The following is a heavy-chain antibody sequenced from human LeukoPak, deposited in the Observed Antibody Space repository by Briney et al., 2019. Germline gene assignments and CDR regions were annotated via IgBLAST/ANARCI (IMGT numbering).Heavy chain of an antibody. CDR3: ARDDTLYYFDY. V-gene: IGHV4-34*01. J-gene: IGHJ4*02. D-gene: IGHD3-9*01. CDR1: GGSFSGYY. Sequence: SETLSLTCAVYGGSFSGYYWSWIRQPPGKGLEWIGEIKHSGSTNYNPSLKSRVTISVDTSKNQFSLKLSSVTAADTAVYYCARDDTLYYFDYWGQGTLVTVSS. CDR2: IKHSGST.